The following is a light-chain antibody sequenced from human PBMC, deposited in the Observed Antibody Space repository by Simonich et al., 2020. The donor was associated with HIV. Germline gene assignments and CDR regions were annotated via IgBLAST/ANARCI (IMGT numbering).Light chain of an antibody. Sequence: DIQMTQSPSTLSVSVGDRVTITCRASQSISTWLAWYQQKPGKAPKLLLYDASRLESGIPSRFSGSGSGTDYTLTISSLQPEDFATYYCQQYDSTPLWAFGQGTKVEIK. J-gene: IGKJ1*01. CDR3: QQYDSTPLWA. CDR2: DAS. CDR1: QSISTW. V-gene: IGKV1-NL1*01.